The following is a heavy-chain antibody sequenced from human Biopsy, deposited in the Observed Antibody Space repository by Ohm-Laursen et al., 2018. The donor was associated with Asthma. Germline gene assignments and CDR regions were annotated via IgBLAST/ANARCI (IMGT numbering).Heavy chain of an antibody. CDR1: GFAVSRDY. Sequence: GSLRLSCAASGFAVSRDYMFWVRQAPGKGLEWVSVIYSGGTSHTADSVRGRFTISRDYSKNTLYLQMHSLRAEDTAVYYCARGDSSNWSHYYFDYWGQEPWSPSPQ. CDR3: ARGDSSNWSHYYFDY. J-gene: IGHJ4*01. CDR2: IYSGGTS. V-gene: IGHV3-53*01. D-gene: IGHD3-22*01.